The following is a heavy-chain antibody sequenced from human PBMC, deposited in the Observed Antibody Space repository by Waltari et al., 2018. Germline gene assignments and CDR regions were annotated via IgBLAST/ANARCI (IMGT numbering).Heavy chain of an antibody. CDR1: GFTFSNYG. Sequence: QVQLVESGGGVVQPGGSLRLSCAASGFTFSNYGMPGVSPAPGKGLEWVAFIRYDGSNKYYADSVKCRFTISRDNSKNTLHLQMNSLRAEDTAVYYCAKVYSSVDYWGQGTLVTVSS. CDR3: AKVYSSVDY. V-gene: IGHV3-30*02. CDR2: IRYDGSNK. D-gene: IGHD6-25*01. J-gene: IGHJ4*02.